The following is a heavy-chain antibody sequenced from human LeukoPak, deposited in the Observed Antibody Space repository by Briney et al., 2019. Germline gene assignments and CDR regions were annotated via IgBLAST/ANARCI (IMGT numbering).Heavy chain of an antibody. CDR1: GGSFSGYY. Sequence: SETLSLTCAVYGGSFSGYYWSWIRQPPGKGLEWIGEINHGGSTNYNPSLKSRVTISVDTSKNQFSLKLSSVTAADTAVYYCARATFYFDYWGQGTLVTVSS. CDR2: INHGGST. J-gene: IGHJ4*02. CDR3: ARATFYFDY. V-gene: IGHV4-34*01.